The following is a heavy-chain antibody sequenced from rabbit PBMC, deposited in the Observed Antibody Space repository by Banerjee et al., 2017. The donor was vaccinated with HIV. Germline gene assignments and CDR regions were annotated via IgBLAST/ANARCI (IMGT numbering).Heavy chain of an antibody. J-gene: IGHJ4*01. CDR3: ARDLAGVIGWNFNL. CDR1: GFSFSSYG. CDR2: INTSSGKT. Sequence: QSLEESGGDLVKPGASLTLTCTDSGFSFSSYGVSWVRQAPGKGLEWIACINTSSGKTVYASWAKGRFTLSKTSSTTVTLQMTSLTAADTATYFCARDLAGVIGWNFNLWGPGTLVTVS. V-gene: IGHV1S40*01. D-gene: IGHD4-1*01.